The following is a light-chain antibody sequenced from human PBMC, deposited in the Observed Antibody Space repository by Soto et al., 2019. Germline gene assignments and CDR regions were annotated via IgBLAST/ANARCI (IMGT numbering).Light chain of an antibody. J-gene: IGKJ4*01. Sequence: LTQSPAILSLSPGERATSSCRASQSVNTYLAWYQQRPGQAPRLLIYDSSSRATGVPARFSASGSGTDFTLTISSLEPEDFAVYYCQQRRVWPLTFGGGTKVEIK. CDR3: QQRRVWPLT. CDR1: QSVNTY. CDR2: DSS. V-gene: IGKV3-11*01.